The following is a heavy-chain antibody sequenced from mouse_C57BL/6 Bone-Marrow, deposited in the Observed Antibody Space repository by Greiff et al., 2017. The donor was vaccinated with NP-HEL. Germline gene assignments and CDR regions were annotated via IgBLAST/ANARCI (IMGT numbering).Heavy chain of an antibody. J-gene: IGHJ4*01. Sequence: QVQLQQSGAELVRPGASVTLSCKASGYTFTDYEMHWVKQTPVHGLEWIGAIDPETGGTAYNQKFKGKAILTADKSSSTAYMELRSLTSEDSAVYYCTRSLYYGNSLTAMDYWGQGTSVTVSS. CDR2: IDPETGGT. CDR3: TRSLYYGNSLTAMDY. V-gene: IGHV1-15*01. D-gene: IGHD2-1*01. CDR1: GYTFTDYE.